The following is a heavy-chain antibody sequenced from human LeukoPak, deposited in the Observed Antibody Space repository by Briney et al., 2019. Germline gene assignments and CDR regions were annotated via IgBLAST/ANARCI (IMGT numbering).Heavy chain of an antibody. Sequence: GGSLRLSCAASEFTFTTYWMSWVRQAPGKGLEWVANINQDGTEKYYVDSVKGRFTISRDNAKNSLYLQMNSVRVEDTAVYYCAKVAKYYYGSETYYFFEHWGQGTPVTAAS. CDR3: AKVAKYYYGSETYYFFEH. V-gene: IGHV3-7*01. CDR1: EFTFTTYW. D-gene: IGHD3-10*01. CDR2: INQDGTEK. J-gene: IGHJ4*02.